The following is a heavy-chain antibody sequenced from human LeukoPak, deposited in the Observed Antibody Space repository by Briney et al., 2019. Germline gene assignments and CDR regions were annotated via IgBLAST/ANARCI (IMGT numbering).Heavy chain of an antibody. Sequence: SETLSFTCTVSGGSISAYYWGWIRQPPGKGVEWIGSIYYSGSTNYNPSLKSRVTISVDTSKNQFSLNLTSVTAADTAVYYCARHKSPLPLHWGQGTLVTVSS. J-gene: IGHJ4*02. V-gene: IGHV4-39*01. CDR2: IYYSGST. CDR3: ARHKSPLPLH. CDR1: GGSISAYY. D-gene: IGHD3-10*01.